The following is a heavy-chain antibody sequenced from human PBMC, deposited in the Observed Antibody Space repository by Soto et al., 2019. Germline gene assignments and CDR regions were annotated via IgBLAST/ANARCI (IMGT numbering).Heavy chain of an antibody. Sequence: QVQLVESGGGVVQPGRSLRLSCAASGFTFSSYAMHWVRQAPGKGLEWVAVISYDGSNKYYADSVKGRFTISRDNSKNTLYLQMNSLRAEDTAVYYCARDRRRFLEWLLLHETFWFDPWGQGTLVTVSS. V-gene: IGHV3-30-3*01. CDR1: GFTFSSYA. J-gene: IGHJ5*02. CDR3: ARDRRRFLEWLLLHETFWFDP. CDR2: ISYDGSNK. D-gene: IGHD3-3*01.